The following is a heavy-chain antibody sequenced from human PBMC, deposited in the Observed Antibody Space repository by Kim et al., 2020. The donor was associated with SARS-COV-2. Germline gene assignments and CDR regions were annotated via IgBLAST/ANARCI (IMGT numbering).Heavy chain of an antibody. J-gene: IGHJ6*02. CDR2: ISAYNGNT. CDR1: GYTFTSYG. Sequence: ASVKVSCKASGYTFTSYGISWVRQAPGQGLELMGWISAYNGNTNYAQKLQGRVTMTTDTSTSTAYMELRSLRSDDTAVYYCARTAHEWELLRDYYGMDVWGQGTTVTVSS. CDR3: ARTAHEWELLRDYYGMDV. V-gene: IGHV1-18*04. D-gene: IGHD1-26*01.